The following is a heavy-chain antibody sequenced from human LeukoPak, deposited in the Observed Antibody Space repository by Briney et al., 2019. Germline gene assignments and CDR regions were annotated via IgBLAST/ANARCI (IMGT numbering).Heavy chain of an antibody. V-gene: IGHV1-2*02. Sequence: ASVKVSCNASGYTFTGYYMHWVRQAPGQGLEWMGWLNPNSGGTNYAQKFQGRVTMTRDTSISTAYMELSRLRSDDTAVYYCAKPRYDFWSGYTLDPWGQGTLVTVSS. CDR2: LNPNSGGT. CDR3: AKPRYDFWSGYTLDP. J-gene: IGHJ5*02. CDR1: GYTFTGYY. D-gene: IGHD3-3*01.